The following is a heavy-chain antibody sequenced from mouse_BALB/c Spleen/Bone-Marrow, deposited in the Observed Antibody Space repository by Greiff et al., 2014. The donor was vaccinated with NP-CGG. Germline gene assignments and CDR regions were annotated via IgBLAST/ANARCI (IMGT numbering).Heavy chain of an antibody. J-gene: IGHJ4*01. Sequence: QVQLQQSGAEPVKPGASVKLSCKASGYTFTSYWMHWVKQRPGQGLEWIGEIDPSDSYTNYNQKFKGKATLTVDKSSSTAYMQLSSLTSEDSAVYYCARWLLGYAMDYWGQGTSVTVSS. CDR3: ARWLLGYAMDY. CDR2: IDPSDSYT. D-gene: IGHD2-3*01. CDR1: GYTFTSYW. V-gene: IGHV1-69*02.